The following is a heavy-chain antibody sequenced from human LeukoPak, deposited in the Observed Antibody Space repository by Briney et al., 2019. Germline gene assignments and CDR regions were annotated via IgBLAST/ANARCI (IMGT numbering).Heavy chain of an antibody. D-gene: IGHD6-13*01. CDR2: TYYGSKWYN. Sequence: SQTLSLTCAISGDGVSGNIAAWDWIRQYPSRGLEWLGRTYYGSKWYNDYALSVKSRITINPDTSKNQFSLQLDSVTPEDTAVYYCARGSYGIAAAGTIDYWGQGTLVTVSS. V-gene: IGHV6-1*01. J-gene: IGHJ4*02. CDR1: GDGVSGNIAA. CDR3: ARGSYGIAAAGTIDY.